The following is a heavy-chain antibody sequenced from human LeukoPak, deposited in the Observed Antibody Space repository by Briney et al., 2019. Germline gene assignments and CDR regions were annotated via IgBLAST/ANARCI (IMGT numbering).Heavy chain of an antibody. J-gene: IGHJ6*04. CDR1: GGSFSGYY. V-gene: IGHV4-34*01. Sequence: SETLSLTCAAYGGSFSGYYWSWIRQPPGKGLEWIGEINHSGSTNYNPSLKSRVTISVDTSKNQFSLKLSSVTAADTAVYYCARVSCSSTSCQDVWGKGTTVTVSS. CDR2: INHSGST. CDR3: ARVSCSSTSCQDV. D-gene: IGHD2-2*01.